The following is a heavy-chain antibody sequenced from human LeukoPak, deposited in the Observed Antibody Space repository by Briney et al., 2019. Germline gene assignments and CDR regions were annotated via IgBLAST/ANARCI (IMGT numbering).Heavy chain of an antibody. V-gene: IGHV1-3*03. J-gene: IGHJ4*02. CDR1: GYTFTGYA. CDR2: INAGNGNT. D-gene: IGHD6-13*01. Sequence: ASVKVSCKASGYTFTGYAMHWVRQAPGQRLEWMGWINAGNGNTKYSQEFQGRVTITRDASASTAYMELSSLRSEDMAVYYCARSGYSSSLLDYWGQGTLVTVSS. CDR3: ARSGYSSSLLDY.